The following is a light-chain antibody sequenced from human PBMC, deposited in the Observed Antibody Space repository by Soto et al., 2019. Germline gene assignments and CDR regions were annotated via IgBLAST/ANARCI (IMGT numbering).Light chain of an antibody. CDR3: QQYTNSPPLT. J-gene: IGKJ5*01. CDR1: QSVSSD. Sequence: EIVMTQSPATLSVSPGERAIRSCRASQSVSSDLAWYQQTPGQAPRLLIYGASTRATGVPARFSGSGSGTEFTLTISSLQPEDFSVYFCQQYTNSPPLTFGQGTRLDIK. CDR2: GAS. V-gene: IGKV3-15*01.